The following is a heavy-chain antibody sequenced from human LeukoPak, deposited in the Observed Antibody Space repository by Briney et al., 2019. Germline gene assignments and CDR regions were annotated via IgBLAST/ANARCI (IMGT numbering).Heavy chain of an antibody. Sequence: SETLSLTCTVSGASISSHYWSWIRQPPGKGLEWIGYIYYSGSTNYNPSLKSRVTISVDTSKNQFSLKLSSVTAADTAVYYCAGVPYYYDSSGYVRHFDLWGRGTLVTVSS. CDR2: IYYSGST. D-gene: IGHD3-22*01. CDR1: GASISSHY. V-gene: IGHV4-59*11. J-gene: IGHJ2*01. CDR3: AGVPYYYDSSGYVRHFDL.